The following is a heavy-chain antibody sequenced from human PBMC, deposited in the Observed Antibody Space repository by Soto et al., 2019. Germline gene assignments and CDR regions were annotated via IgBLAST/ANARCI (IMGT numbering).Heavy chain of an antibody. V-gene: IGHV4-59*12. Sequence: SETLSLTCTVSGGSISSYYWSWIRQPPGKGLEWIGYIYYSGSTNYNPSLKSRVTISVDTSKNQFSLKLSSVTAADTAVYYCARGPITTFGVVIGRGNWFDAWGQGTLVTVSS. J-gene: IGHJ5*02. CDR1: GGSISSYY. D-gene: IGHD3-3*01. CDR3: ARGPITTFGVVIGRGNWFDA. CDR2: IYYSGST.